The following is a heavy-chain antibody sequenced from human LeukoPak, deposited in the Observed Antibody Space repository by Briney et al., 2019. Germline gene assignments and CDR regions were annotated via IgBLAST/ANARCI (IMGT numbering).Heavy chain of an antibody. J-gene: IGHJ6*03. D-gene: IGHD3-3*01. V-gene: IGHV4-59*01. CDR1: GGSISSYY. CDR3: DRSSGKRAGDSYYHYMDV. CDR2: IHYGGST. Sequence: SETMSLTCIFFGGSISSYYWSWIRQPPGEGLEWSGYIHYGGSTTYNPSLKGRVTISVDTSKNHFSLKLSSVNAADTAVYYCDRSSGKRAGDSYYHYMDVWGRGTTVTISS.